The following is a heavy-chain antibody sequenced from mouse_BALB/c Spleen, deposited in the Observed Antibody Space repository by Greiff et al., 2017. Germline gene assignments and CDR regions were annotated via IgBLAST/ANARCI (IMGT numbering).Heavy chain of an antibody. J-gene: IGHJ4*01. V-gene: IGHV2-6-7*01. CDR3: ARGGYYYGRAMDY. CDR1: GFSLTGYG. Sequence: VKLMESGPGLVAPSQSLSITCTVSGFSLTGYGVNWVRQPPGKGLEWLGMIWGDGSTDYNSALKSRLSISKDNSKSQVFLKMNSLQTDNTARYYCARGGYYYGRAMDYWGQGTSVTVSS. CDR2: IWGDGST. D-gene: IGHD1-1*01.